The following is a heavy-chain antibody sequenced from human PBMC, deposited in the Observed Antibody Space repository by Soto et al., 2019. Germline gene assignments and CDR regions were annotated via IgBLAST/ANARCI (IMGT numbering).Heavy chain of an antibody. V-gene: IGHV4-34*01. CDR2: INDRGPI. CDR3: ARESHDSLTGPPWVWYFDL. J-gene: IGHJ2*01. Sequence: QVQLQQWGAGPLRPLETLSLTCGVSGGSFSGYYWAWIRQSPGKGLEWIGEINDRGPINYNPSLKSRVMISVDTSKNHYSRNLRSVPAADTAVYYCARESHDSLTGPPWVWYFDLWGRGTLVTVSS. CDR1: GGSFSGYY. D-gene: IGHD3-9*01.